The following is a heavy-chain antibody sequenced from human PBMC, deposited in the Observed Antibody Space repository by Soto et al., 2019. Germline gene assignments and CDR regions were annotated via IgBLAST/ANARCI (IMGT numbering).Heavy chain of an antibody. Sequence: GGSLRLSCAASGFTFSSYAMSWVRQAPGKGLEWVSAISGSGGSTYYADSVKGRFTISRDNSKNTLYLQMNSLRAEDTAVYYCAKGWEEGGYYYYGMDVWGQGTTVTVSS. D-gene: IGHD1-26*01. CDR2: ISGSGGST. CDR1: GFTFSSYA. V-gene: IGHV3-23*01. J-gene: IGHJ6*02. CDR3: AKGWEEGGYYYYGMDV.